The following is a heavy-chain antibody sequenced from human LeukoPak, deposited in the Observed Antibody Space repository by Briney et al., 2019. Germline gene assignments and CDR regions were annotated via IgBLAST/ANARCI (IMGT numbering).Heavy chain of an antibody. CDR1: GGSVSSGSYY. J-gene: IGHJ4*02. CDR2: IYYSGST. Sequence: PSETLSPTCTVSGGSVSSGSYYWSWIRQPPGKGLEWIGYIYYSGSTNYNPSLKGRVTISVDTSKNQFSLKLSSVTAADTAVYYCAATEVVVPAAPFETFDYWGQGTLVTVSS. CDR3: AATEVVVPAAPFETFDY. V-gene: IGHV4-61*01. D-gene: IGHD2-2*01.